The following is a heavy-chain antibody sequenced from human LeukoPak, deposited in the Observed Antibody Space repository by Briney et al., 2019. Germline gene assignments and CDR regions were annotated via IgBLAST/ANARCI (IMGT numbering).Heavy chain of an antibody. J-gene: IGHJ4*02. V-gene: IGHV4-39*01. CDR2: ISYSGST. Sequence: SETLSLTCTVSGGSISSSSYYWGWIRQPPGKGLEWTGSISYSGSTYYNPSLKSRVTISVDTSKNQFSLMLSSVTAADTAVYYCARGRDSGSYLSYWGQGTLVTVSS. D-gene: IGHD1-26*01. CDR3: ARGRDSGSYLSY. CDR1: GGSISSSSYY.